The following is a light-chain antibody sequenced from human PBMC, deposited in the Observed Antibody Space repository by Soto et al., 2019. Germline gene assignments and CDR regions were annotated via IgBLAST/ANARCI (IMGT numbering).Light chain of an antibody. CDR3: QQYNTYST. V-gene: IGKV1-5*03. CDR2: KAS. J-gene: IGKJ5*01. CDR1: QSISSW. Sequence: DIQMTQSPSTLSAPVGDRVTITFRASQSISSWLAWYQQKPGKAPNLLIYKASTLESGVPARFSGSGSGTEFTLTISSLQPDDFATYYCQQYNTYSTFGQGTRLEI.